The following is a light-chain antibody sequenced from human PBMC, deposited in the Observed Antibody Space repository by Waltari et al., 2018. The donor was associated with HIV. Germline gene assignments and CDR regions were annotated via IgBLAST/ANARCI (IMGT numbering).Light chain of an antibody. J-gene: IGLJ2*01. V-gene: IGLV2-14*01. CDR3: TSYISGTSPV. CDR1: DLNDNEY. Sequence: QSALTQPASVSGSPGQSITISCDLNDNEYVSWYQRHPGKAPKVIIYEVTNRPSGLSKRFAGSKSGNTATLTISGLQPEDEADYFCTSYISGTSPVFGRGTRVTVL. CDR2: EVT.